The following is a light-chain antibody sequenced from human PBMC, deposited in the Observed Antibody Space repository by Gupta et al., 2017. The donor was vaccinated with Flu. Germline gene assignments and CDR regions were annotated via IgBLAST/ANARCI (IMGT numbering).Light chain of an antibody. CDR3: ATWDDSLNGCV. Sequence: QSVLTQPPSESGTPGQRVTISCSGSSSNIGSNTVNWYQQLPGTAPKLLIHSNNQRPSGVPDRFSGSKSATSASLAIGVLQSEDEADYYCATWDDSLNGCVFGTGTKVTVL. V-gene: IGLV1-44*01. CDR1: SSNIGSNT. CDR2: SNN. J-gene: IGLJ1*01.